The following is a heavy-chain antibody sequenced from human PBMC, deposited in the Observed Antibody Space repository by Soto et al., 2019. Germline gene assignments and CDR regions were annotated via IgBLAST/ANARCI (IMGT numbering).Heavy chain of an antibody. V-gene: IGHV1-18*01. Sequence: QVQLVQSGAEVKKPGASVKVSCKASGYTFTSYGISWVRQAPGQGLEWMGWISAYNGNTNYAQKLQGRVTMTRDTXXXXXXXXXXXXXXXDTXVYYCARVLGVGRFDPWGQGTLVTVSS. D-gene: IGHD3-10*01. CDR1: GYTFTSYG. J-gene: IGHJ5*02. CDR2: ISAYNGNT. CDR3: ARVLGVGRFDP.